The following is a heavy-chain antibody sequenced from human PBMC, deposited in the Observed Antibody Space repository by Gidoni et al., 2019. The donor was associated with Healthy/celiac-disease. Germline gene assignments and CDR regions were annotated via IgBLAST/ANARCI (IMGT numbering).Heavy chain of an antibody. J-gene: IGHJ6*02. CDR3: ARVRYNWNDKDYYYYGMDV. V-gene: IGHV1-3*01. CDR1: GYTFTSYA. CDR2: INAGNGNT. Sequence: QVQLVQSGAEVKKPGASVKVSCKASGYTFTSYAMHWVRQAPGQRLEWMGWINAGNGNTKYSQKFQGRVTITRDTSASTAYMELSSLRSEDTAVYYCARVRYNWNDKDYYYYGMDVWGQGTTVTVSS. D-gene: IGHD1-1*01.